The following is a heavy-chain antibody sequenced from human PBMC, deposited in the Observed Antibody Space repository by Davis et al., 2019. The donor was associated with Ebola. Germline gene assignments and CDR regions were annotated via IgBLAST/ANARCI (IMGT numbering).Heavy chain of an antibody. CDR2: ISAYNGNT. D-gene: IGHD6-19*01. CDR3: ARATAVAGSYFDY. CDR1: GYTFTGYY. Sequence: ASVKVSCKASGYTFTGYYMHWVRQAPGQGLEWMGWISAYNGNTNYAQKLQGRVTMTTDTSTSTAYMELRSLRSDDTAVYYCARATAVAGSYFDYWGQGTLVTVSS. J-gene: IGHJ4*02. V-gene: IGHV1-18*04.